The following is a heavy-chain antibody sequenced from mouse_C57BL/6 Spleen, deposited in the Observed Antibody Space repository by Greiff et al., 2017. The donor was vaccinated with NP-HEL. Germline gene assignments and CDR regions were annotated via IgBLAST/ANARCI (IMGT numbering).Heavy chain of an antibody. CDR1: GYTFTSYW. Sequence: VKLQQPGAELVKPGASVKLSCKASGYTFTSYWMHWVKQRPGQGLEWIGMIHPNSGSTNYNEKFKSKATLTVDKSSSTAYMQLSSLTSEDSAVYYCARTTTADKDYWGQGTTLTVSS. J-gene: IGHJ2*01. CDR3: ARTTTADKDY. V-gene: IGHV1-64*01. D-gene: IGHD1-2*01. CDR2: IHPNSGST.